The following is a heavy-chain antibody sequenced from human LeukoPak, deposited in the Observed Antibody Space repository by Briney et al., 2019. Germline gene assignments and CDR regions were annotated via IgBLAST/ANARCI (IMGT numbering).Heavy chain of an antibody. CDR1: GGSFSGYY. Sequence: SETLSLTCAVYGGSFSGYYWSWIRQPPGKGLEWIGEINHSGSTNYNPSLKSRVTISVDTSKNQFSLKLKSVTAADTAFYYCEREGDILGATIDSWGQGTLVTVSS. V-gene: IGHV4-34*01. CDR2: INHSGST. D-gene: IGHD1-26*01. CDR3: EREGDILGATIDS. J-gene: IGHJ4*02.